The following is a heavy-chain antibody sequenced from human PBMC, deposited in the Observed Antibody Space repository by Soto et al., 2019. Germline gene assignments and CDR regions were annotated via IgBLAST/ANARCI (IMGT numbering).Heavy chain of an antibody. J-gene: IGHJ6*02. V-gene: IGHV1-69*13. CDR2: IIPIFGTA. D-gene: IGHD3-22*01. Sequence: SVKVSCKASGGTFSSYAISWVRQAPGQGLEWMGGIIPIFGTANYAQKFQGRVTITADESTSTAYMELSSLRSEDTAVYYCARDLGYYDSSGYYYVLGMDVWGQGTTVTVSS. CDR1: GGTFSSYA. CDR3: ARDLGYYDSSGYYYVLGMDV.